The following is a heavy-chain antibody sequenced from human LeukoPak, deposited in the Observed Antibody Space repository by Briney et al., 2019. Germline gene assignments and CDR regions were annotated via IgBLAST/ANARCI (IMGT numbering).Heavy chain of an antibody. CDR3: ARGRSSGWYSPDY. CDR1: GFTFSSYS. D-gene: IGHD6-19*01. V-gene: IGHV3-48*01. Sequence: GGSLRLSCAASGFTFSSYSMNWVRQAPGKGLEWVSYISSSSSTIYYADSVKGRLTISRDNAKNSLYLQMNSLRAEDTAVYYCARGRSSGWYSPDYWGQGTLVTVSS. CDR2: ISSSSSTI. J-gene: IGHJ4*02.